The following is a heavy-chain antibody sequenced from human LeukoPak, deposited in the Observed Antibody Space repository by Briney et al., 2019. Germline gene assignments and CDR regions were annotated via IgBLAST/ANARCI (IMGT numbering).Heavy chain of an antibody. CDR1: GPGSFIGYY. CDR3: ARGTLTTMTNVLFDH. V-gene: IGHV4-34*01. Sequence: LSETLSLTCAVSGPGSFIGYYWSWIRQPPGRGLEWIGEVNHNGITNYNPSLKSRLTISLGTSKNQFSLNLTSVTAADSAVYYCARGTLTTMTNVLFDHWDQGSLVTVSS. J-gene: IGHJ4*02. CDR2: VNHNGIT. D-gene: IGHD4-17*01.